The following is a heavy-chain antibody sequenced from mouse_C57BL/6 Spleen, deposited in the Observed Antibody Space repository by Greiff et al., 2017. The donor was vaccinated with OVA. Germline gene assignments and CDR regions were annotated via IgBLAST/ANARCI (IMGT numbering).Heavy chain of an antibody. CDR1: GYSITSGYY. J-gene: IGHJ4*01. Sequence: VQLQQSGPGLVKPSQSLSLTCSVTGYSITSGYYWNWIRQFPGNKLEWMGYISYDGSNNYNPSLKNRISITRDTSKNQFFLKLNSVTTEDTATYYCARVPIYYDYSYAMDYWGQGTSVTVSS. V-gene: IGHV3-6*01. D-gene: IGHD2-4*01. CDR2: ISYDGSN. CDR3: ARVPIYYDYSYAMDY.